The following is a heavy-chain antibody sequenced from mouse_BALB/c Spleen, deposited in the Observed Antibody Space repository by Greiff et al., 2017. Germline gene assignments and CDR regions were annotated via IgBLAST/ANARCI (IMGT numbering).Heavy chain of an antibody. J-gene: IGHJ4*01. Sequence: VKLMESGPGLVQPSQSLSITCTVSGFSLTSYGVHWVRQSPGKGLEWLGVIWSGGSTDYNAAFISRLSISKDNSKSQVFFKMNSLQANDTAIYYCARNWLPYYAMDYWGQGTSVTVSS. CDR3: ARNWLPYYAMDY. CDR1: GFSLTSYG. D-gene: IGHD1-2*01. V-gene: IGHV2-2*02. CDR2: IWSGGST.